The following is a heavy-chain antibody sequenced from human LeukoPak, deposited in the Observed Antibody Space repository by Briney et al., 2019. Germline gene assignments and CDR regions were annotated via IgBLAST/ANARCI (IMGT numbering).Heavy chain of an antibody. J-gene: IGHJ4*02. V-gene: IGHV1-2*02. CDR1: GYTFTDYY. CDR2: ITHKSGAT. CDR3: VSWAGGNSDVASFDY. Sequence: ASVKVSCKASGYTFTDYYIHWVRQAPGEEFEWMGWITHKSGATKFAQKFQGRVTLTRDTSIRKVYMELSNLISDDTATYYCVSWAGGNSDVASFDYWGQGTLVTVSS. D-gene: IGHD2-21*01.